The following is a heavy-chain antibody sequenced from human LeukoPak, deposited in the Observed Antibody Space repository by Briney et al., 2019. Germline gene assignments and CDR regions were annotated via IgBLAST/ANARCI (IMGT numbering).Heavy chain of an antibody. CDR2: INHSGST. D-gene: IGHD6-19*01. J-gene: IGHJ4*02. CDR3: ASWNTGYSSGWYLN. V-gene: IGHV4-34*01. Sequence: TPLTLSLTCAVYGGSFSGYYWSWIRQPPGKGLEWIGEINHSGSTNYNPSLKSRVTISVDTSKNQFSLKLSSVTAADAAVYYCASWNTGYSSGWYLNWGQGTLVTVSS. CDR1: GGSFSGYY.